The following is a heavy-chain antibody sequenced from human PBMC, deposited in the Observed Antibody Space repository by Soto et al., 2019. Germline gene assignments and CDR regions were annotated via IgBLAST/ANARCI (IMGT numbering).Heavy chain of an antibody. CDR1: GFTFSGSA. CDR2: IRSKANNYAT. D-gene: IGHD4-17*01. V-gene: IGHV3-73*01. CDR3: TATTVTTGFDY. Sequence: EVQLVESGGGLVQPGGSLKLSCAASGFTFSGSAIHWVRQASGKGLEWVGRIRSKANNYATEYAASVKGRFTISREDSKDTAYLQMSSLQTDDPAVYYCTATTVTTGFDYWGQGTLVTVSS. J-gene: IGHJ4*02.